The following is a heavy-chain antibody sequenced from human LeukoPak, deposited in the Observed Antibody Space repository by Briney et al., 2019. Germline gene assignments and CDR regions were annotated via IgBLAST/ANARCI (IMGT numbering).Heavy chain of an antibody. CDR2: IYSGGST. CDR1: GFTVSSNY. CDR3: ARVLAPNYYGMDV. Sequence: PGGSLGLSCAASGFTVSSNYMSWVRRAPGKGLEWVSVIYSGGSTYYADSVKGRFTISRDNSKNTLYLQMNSLRAEDTVVYYRARVLAPNYYGMDVWGQGTTVTVSS. V-gene: IGHV3-53*01. D-gene: IGHD3-3*02. J-gene: IGHJ6*02.